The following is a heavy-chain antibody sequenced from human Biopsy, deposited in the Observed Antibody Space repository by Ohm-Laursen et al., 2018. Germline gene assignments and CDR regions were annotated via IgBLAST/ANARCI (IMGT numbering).Heavy chain of an antibody. V-gene: IGHV3-72*01. J-gene: IGHJ5*01. CDR3: ARAGRYCSGGGCYDWFDS. D-gene: IGHD2-15*01. CDR2: IRDKANSYTT. CDR1: GFSFSDNY. Sequence: SLGLSCSASGFSFSDNYIDWVRQAPGKGLEWVGRIRDKANSYTTDYAASVKGRFTISRDDSKNSLYLQMNSLKTEDTALYYCARAGRYCSGGGCYDWFDSWGQGTLVTVSS.